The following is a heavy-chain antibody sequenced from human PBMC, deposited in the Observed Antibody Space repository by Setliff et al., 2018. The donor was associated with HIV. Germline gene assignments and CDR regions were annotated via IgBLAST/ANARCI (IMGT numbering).Heavy chain of an antibody. CDR2: FYYSGTT. J-gene: IGHJ3*02. CDR3: ARPRLRGSGAFDI. Sequence: SETLSLTCTVSGASIGRRSDCWGWIRQPPGKGLEWIGSFYYSGTTYYNPSLKSRVAISVDTSKNQFSLKLSSVTAADTAVYYCARPRLRGSGAFDIWGQGTMVTVS. V-gene: IGHV4-39*01. CDR1: GASIGRRSDC. D-gene: IGHD2-21*01.